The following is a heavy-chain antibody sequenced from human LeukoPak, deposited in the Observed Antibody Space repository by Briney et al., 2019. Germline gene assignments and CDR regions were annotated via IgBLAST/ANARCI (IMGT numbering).Heavy chain of an antibody. D-gene: IGHD3-22*01. CDR1: GFTFSSFW. V-gene: IGHV3-74*01. CDR2: IKSDGST. Sequence: PGESLRLSCAASGFTFSSFWMHWVRQAPGKGLVWVSRIKSDGSTNYADSVKGRFTISRDNAKNTVSLQMNSLSVEDTGVYYCARAPSEIGGYYPEYFRHWGQGTLVTVSS. J-gene: IGHJ1*01. CDR3: ARAPSEIGGYYPEYFRH.